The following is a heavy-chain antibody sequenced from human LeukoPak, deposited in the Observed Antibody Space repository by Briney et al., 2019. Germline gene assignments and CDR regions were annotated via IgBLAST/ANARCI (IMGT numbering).Heavy chain of an antibody. V-gene: IGHV4-59*08. CDR1: GGSISSYY. CDR3: AGRGIAVADYPY. D-gene: IGHD6-19*01. Sequence: SETLSLTCTVSGGSISSYYWSWIRQPPGKGLEWIGYIYYSGSTNYNPSLKSRVTTSVDTSKNQFSLKLSSVTAADTAVYYCAGRGIAVADYPYWGQGTLVTVSS. CDR2: IYYSGST. J-gene: IGHJ4*02.